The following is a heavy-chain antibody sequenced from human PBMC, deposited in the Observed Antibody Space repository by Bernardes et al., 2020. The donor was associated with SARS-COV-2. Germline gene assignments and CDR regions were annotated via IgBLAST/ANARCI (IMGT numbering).Heavy chain of an antibody. D-gene: IGHD3-16*02. Sequence: GGSLRLSCAVSAVTVKNYAMSWVRQAPGKGLEWVSGISGTGYTTYYADSVKGRFTISRDSSKTTLYLQMNSLRAEDTAVYYCAKDHNRIDPWGQGTLVTVAS. CDR3: AKDHNRIDP. CDR1: AVTVKNYA. V-gene: IGHV3-23*01. CDR2: ISGTGYTT. J-gene: IGHJ5*02.